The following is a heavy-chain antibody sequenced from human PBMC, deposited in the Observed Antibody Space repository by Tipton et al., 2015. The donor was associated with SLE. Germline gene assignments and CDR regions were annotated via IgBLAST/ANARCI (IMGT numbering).Heavy chain of an antibody. CDR3: ARTGYSSSWLYFQH. D-gene: IGHD6-13*01. Sequence: TLSLTCAVYGGSFSGYYWSWIRQPPGKGLEWIGYIYYSGSTNYNPSLKSRVTISVDTSKNQFSLKLGSVTAADTAVYYCARTGYSSSWLYFQHWGQGTLVTVSS. CDR2: IYYSGST. CDR1: GGSFSGYY. J-gene: IGHJ1*01. V-gene: IGHV4-34*01.